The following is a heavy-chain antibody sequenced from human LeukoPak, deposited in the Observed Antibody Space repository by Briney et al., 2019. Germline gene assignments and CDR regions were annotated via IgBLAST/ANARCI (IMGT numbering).Heavy chain of an antibody. Sequence: PGGSLRLSCAASGFTFSSYSMNWVRQAPGKGLEWVSSISSSSSYIYYADSVKGRFTISRDNAKNSLYLQMNSLRAEDTAVYYCALITMVRDHMGYWGQGTLVTVSS. J-gene: IGHJ4*02. CDR2: ISSSSSYI. D-gene: IGHD3-10*01. CDR3: ALITMVRDHMGY. CDR1: GFTFSSYS. V-gene: IGHV3-21*01.